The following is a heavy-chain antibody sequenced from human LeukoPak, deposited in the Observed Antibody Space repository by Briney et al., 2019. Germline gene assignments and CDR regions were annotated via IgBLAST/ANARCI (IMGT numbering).Heavy chain of an antibody. CDR2: IIPIFGTA. CDR1: GGTFSSYA. V-gene: IGHV1-69*13. J-gene: IGHJ4*02. Sequence: PLASVKVSCKASGGTFSSYAISWVRQAPGQGLEWMGGIIPIFGTANYAQKFQGRVTITADESTSTAYMELSSLRSEDTAVYYCASDSPREWLARFDYWGQGTLVTVSS. CDR3: ASDSPREWLARFDY. D-gene: IGHD6-19*01.